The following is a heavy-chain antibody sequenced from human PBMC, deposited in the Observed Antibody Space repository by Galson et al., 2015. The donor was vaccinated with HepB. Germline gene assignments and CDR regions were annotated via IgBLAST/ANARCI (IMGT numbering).Heavy chain of an antibody. CDR1: GGSISSSSYY. CDR3: QQQLVLDAFDI. Sequence: SETLSLTCTVSGGSISSSSYYWGWIRQPPGKGLEWIGSIYYSGSTYYNPSLKSRVTISVDTSKNQFSLKLSSVTAADTAVYYCQQQLVLDAFDIWGQGTMVTVSS. CDR2: IYYSGST. V-gene: IGHV4-39*07. D-gene: IGHD6-13*01. J-gene: IGHJ3*02.